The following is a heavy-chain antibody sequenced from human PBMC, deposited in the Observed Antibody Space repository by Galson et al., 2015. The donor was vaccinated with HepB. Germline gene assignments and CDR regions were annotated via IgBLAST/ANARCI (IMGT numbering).Heavy chain of an antibody. CDR1: GFTFSSYA. J-gene: IGHJ4*02. CDR2: KSYDGSNK. CDR3: ARETYYYDSSGYLDY. V-gene: IGHV3-30*04. D-gene: IGHD3-22*01. Sequence: SLRLSCAASGFTFSSYAMHWVRQAPGKGLEWVAVKSYDGSNKYCADSVKGRFTISRDNSKNTLYLQMNSLRAEDTAVYYCARETYYYDSSGYLDYWGQGTLVTVSS.